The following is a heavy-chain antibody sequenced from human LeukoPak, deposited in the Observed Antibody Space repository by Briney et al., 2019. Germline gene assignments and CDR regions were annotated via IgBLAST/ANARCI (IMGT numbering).Heavy chain of an antibody. Sequence: GESLKIPCKGSGYSFTSYWIAWVRQMPGKGLEWMGIIYPDDSDTRYSPSFQGQVTISADKSVRTAYLQWSSLKASDTGMYYCARPNITSYYDSRGYDAFDVWGQGTMVTVSS. CDR2: IYPDDSDT. V-gene: IGHV5-51*01. CDR1: GYSFTSYW. J-gene: IGHJ3*01. CDR3: ARPNITSYYDSRGYDAFDV. D-gene: IGHD3-22*01.